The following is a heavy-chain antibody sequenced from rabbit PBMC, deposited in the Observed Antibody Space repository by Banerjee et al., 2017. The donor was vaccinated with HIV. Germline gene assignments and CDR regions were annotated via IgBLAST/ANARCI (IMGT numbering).Heavy chain of an antibody. CDR2: INAITGRA. V-gene: IGHV1S45*01. Sequence: QEQLVESGGGLVQPEGSLTLTCKASGFDFSDKAVMCWVRQAPGKGLQWIACINAITGRAVYATWAKGRFTFSKTSSTTVTLEMTSLTAADTATYFCVREAGYGGYGDANLWGPGTLVTVS. D-gene: IGHD6-1*01. CDR1: GFDFSDKAV. CDR3: VREAGYGGYGDANL. J-gene: IGHJ4*01.